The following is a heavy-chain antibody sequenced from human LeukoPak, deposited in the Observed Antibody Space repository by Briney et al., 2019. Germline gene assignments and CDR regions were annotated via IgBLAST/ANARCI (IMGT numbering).Heavy chain of an antibody. D-gene: IGHD6-13*01. CDR3: ARRGSSSWSFDWFDP. V-gene: IGHV4-59*01. Sequence: SETLSLTCTASGGSISSYYWSWIRQPPGKGLEWIGYIYYSGSTNYNPSLKSRVTISVDTSKNQFSLKLSSVTAADTAVYYCARRGSSSWSFDWFDPWGQGTLVTVSS. J-gene: IGHJ5*02. CDR1: GGSISSYY. CDR2: IYYSGST.